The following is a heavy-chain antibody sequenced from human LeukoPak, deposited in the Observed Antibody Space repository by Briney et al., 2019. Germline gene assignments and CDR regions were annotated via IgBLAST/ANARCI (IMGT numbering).Heavy chain of an antibody. J-gene: IGHJ6*02. CDR3: ARGPYCSGGSCSRKYYYYYYGMDV. CDR2: INHSGST. CDR1: GGSFSGYC. V-gene: IGHV4-34*01. D-gene: IGHD2-15*01. Sequence: SETLSLTCAVYGGSFSGYCWSWIRQPPGKGLEWIGEINHSGSTNYNPSLKSRVTISVDTSKNQFSLKLSSVTAADTAVYYCARGPYCSGGSCSRKYYYYYYGMDVWGQGTTVTVSS.